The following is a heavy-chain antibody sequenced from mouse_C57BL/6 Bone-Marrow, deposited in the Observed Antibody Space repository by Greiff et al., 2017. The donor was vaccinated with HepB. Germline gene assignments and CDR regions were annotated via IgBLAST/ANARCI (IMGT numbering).Heavy chain of an antibody. Sequence: EVKLVESGGDLVKPGGSLKLSCAASGFTFSSYGMSWVRQTPDKRLEWVATISSGGSYTYYPDSVKGRFTISRDNAKNTLYLQMSSLKSEDTAMYYCARLAGDSPFAYWGQGTLVTVSA. CDR1: GFTFSSYG. CDR3: ARLAGDSPFAY. J-gene: IGHJ3*01. D-gene: IGHD2-12*01. V-gene: IGHV5-6*01. CDR2: ISSGGSYT.